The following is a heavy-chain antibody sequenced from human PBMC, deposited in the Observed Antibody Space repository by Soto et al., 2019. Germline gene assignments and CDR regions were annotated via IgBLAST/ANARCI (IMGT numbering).Heavy chain of an antibody. CDR3: TRGPRPISTGTGAY. CDR1: GFIFKMYW. J-gene: IGHJ4*02. V-gene: IGHV3-74*01. CDR2: IYNDGTYS. Sequence: GGSLRLSCAASGFIFKMYWMHWVSQSPGKGLVWISRIYNDGTYSDYADSVRGRFTISSDNVNDTLYLQMSNLRAEDSGLYYCTRGPRPISTGTGAYWGQGTQVTV. D-gene: IGHD3-10*01.